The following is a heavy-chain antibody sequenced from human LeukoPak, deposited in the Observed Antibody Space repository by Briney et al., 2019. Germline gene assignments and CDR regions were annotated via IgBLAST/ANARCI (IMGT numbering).Heavy chain of an antibody. J-gene: IGHJ4*02. Sequence: PGGSLRLSCAASGFSFSSYTMNWVRQAPGKGLEWVSIISSSSSYIYYADSVKGRFTISRDNAKNALYLQMYSLRVEDTAVYYCARDGRCGGDCYASWGQGTLVTVSS. D-gene: IGHD2-21*02. V-gene: IGHV3-21*01. CDR1: GFSFSSYT. CDR3: ARDGRCGGDCYAS. CDR2: ISSSSSYI.